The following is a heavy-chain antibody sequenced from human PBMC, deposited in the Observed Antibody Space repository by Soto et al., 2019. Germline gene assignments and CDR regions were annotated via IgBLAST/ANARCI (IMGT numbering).Heavy chain of an antibody. Sequence: SETVSLTCTVSGGSISSGDYYWSWILHPPGKGLEWIGYIYYSVSTYYNPSLKSRVTISVDTSKNQFSLKLSSVTAADTAVYYCARADSGYSLGGDYYGTDVWGQGTTVNVSS. CDR3: ARADSGYSLGGDYYGTDV. J-gene: IGHJ6*02. CDR1: GGSISSGDYY. D-gene: IGHD5-12*01. CDR2: IYYSVST. V-gene: IGHV4-30-4*01.